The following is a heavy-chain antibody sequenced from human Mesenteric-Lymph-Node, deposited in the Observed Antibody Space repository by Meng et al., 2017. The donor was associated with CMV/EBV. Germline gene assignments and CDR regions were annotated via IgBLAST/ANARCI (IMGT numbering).Heavy chain of an antibody. Sequence: GGSLRLSCAASGFTFSSYWMSWVRQAPGKGLEWVANIKQDGSEKYYVDSVKGRFTISRDNAKNSLYLQMNSLRAEDTAVYYCAKVGGYPAPGVDYWGQGTLVTVSS. V-gene: IGHV3-7*01. CDR3: AKVGGYPAPGVDY. J-gene: IGHJ4*02. CDR2: IKQDGSEK. CDR1: GFTFSSYW. D-gene: IGHD3-16*01.